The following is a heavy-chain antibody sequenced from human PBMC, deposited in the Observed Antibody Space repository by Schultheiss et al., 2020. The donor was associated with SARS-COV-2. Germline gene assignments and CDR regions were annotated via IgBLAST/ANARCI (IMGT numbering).Heavy chain of an antibody. D-gene: IGHD1-7*01. Sequence: GGSLRLSCAASGFTFSSYWMSWVRQAPGKGLEWVAFISYDGSKKYDADSVRGRFTISRDNSKNTLYLQMNSLRAEDTAVYYCAKKGRRRELAYGMDVWGQGTTVTVSS. CDR2: ISYDGSKK. J-gene: IGHJ6*02. V-gene: IGHV3-30*18. CDR3: AKKGRRRELAYGMDV. CDR1: GFTFSSYW.